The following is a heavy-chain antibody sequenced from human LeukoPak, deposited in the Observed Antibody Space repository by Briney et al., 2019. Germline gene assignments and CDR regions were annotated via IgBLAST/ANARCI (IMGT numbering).Heavy chain of an antibody. CDR1: GGTFSSYA. D-gene: IGHD4-23*01. J-gene: IGHJ4*02. V-gene: IGHV1-69*06. Sequence: ASVKVSCKASGGTFSSYAISWVRQAPGQGLEWMGGIIPIFGTANYAQKFQGRVTITADKFTSTAYMELSSLRSEDTAVYYCASIIGGNSYFDYWGQGTLVTVSS. CDR2: IIPIFGTA. CDR3: ASIIGGNSYFDY.